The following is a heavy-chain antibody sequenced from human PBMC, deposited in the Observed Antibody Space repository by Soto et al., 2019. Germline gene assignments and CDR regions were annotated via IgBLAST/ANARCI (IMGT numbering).Heavy chain of an antibody. CDR3: ASHVWFGELRYWFDP. CDR2: INHSGRT. CDR1: GGAFSGYY. J-gene: IGHJ5*02. Sequence: SETLSLTCAVYGGAFSGYYWSWISQPPGKGLEWSGEINHSGRTNYHPSLTSRFTISVDTGKNQWSLKPSCVTAADTAVYYCASHVWFGELRYWFDPGGQGTLVTSPQ. V-gene: IGHV4-34*01. D-gene: IGHD3-10*01.